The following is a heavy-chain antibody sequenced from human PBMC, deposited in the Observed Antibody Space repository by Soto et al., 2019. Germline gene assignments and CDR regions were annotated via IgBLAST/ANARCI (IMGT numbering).Heavy chain of an antibody. V-gene: IGHV3-30-3*01. D-gene: IGHD6-19*01. Sequence: SLRLSCAASGFTFGSYAMHWVRQSPGKGLEWVALISYDGSNKYYADSVKGRFTISRDNSKNTLDVQMNSLRAEDTAVYYCVRDGVQQWLSYYFEYWGQGTLVTVSS. CDR3: VRDGVQQWLSYYFEY. CDR1: GFTFGSYA. J-gene: IGHJ4*02. CDR2: ISYDGSNK.